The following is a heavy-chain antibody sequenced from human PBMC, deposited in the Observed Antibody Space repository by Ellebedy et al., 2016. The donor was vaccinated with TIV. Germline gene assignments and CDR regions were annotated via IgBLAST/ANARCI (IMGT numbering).Heavy chain of an antibody. D-gene: IGHD4-23*01. V-gene: IGHV1-18*01. CDR1: GYTLMSYG. Sequence: AASVKVSCKASGYTLMSYGICWVRQPPGQGLEWMGWVSPYDGNTNYAQKFQGRVTMTIDTFTGTGYMELRNLRSDDTAVYFCARGFRYGSGRWPLDYWGQGTLVTVSS. J-gene: IGHJ4*02. CDR2: VSPYDGNT. CDR3: ARGFRYGSGRWPLDY.